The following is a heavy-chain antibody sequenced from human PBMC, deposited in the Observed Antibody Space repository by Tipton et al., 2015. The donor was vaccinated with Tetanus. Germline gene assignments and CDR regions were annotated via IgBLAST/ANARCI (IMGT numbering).Heavy chain of an antibody. D-gene: IGHD3-10*01. CDR2: ISSSSSTI. CDR1: GFTFSSYS. J-gene: IGHJ6*02. V-gene: IGHV3-48*01. CDR3: ARDPPPDGSGSSPSYYYYGMDV. Sequence: SLRLSCAASGFTFSSYSMNWVRQAPGKGLEWVSYISSSSSTIYYADSVKGRFTISRDNAKNSLYLQMNSLRGEDTAVYYCARDPPPDGSGSSPSYYYYGMDVWGQGTTVTVSS.